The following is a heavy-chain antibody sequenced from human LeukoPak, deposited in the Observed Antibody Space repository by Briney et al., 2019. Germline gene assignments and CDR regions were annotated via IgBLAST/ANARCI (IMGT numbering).Heavy chain of an antibody. D-gene: IGHD3-10*01. Sequence: SETLPLTCAVYGGSFSGYYWSWIRQPPGKGLEWIGEINHSGSTNYNPSLKSRVTISVDASKNQFSLKLSSVAAADTAVYYCARGDYYGSGSYYAVKKYYFDYWGQGTLVTVSS. CDR1: GGSFSGYY. CDR2: INHSGST. V-gene: IGHV4-34*01. J-gene: IGHJ4*02. CDR3: ARGDYYGSGSYYAVKKYYFDY.